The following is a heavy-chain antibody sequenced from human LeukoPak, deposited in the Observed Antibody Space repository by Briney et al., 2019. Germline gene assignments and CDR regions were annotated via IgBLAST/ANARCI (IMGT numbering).Heavy chain of an antibody. D-gene: IGHD3-16*01. CDR1: GFTVSSNY. CDR2: IYSGGST. V-gene: IGHV3-53*01. CDR3: ARALYRGYYFDY. Sequence: PGGSLRLSWAVPGFTVSSNYMSWVRQAPGKGLEWVSFIYSGGSTYYADSVKGRFTISRDNSKNTLYLQMNSLRPEDTAVYYCARALYRGYYFDYWGQGTVVTVSS. J-gene: IGHJ4*02.